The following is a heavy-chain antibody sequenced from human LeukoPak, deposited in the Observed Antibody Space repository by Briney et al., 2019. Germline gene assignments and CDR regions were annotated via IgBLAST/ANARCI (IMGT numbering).Heavy chain of an antibody. D-gene: IGHD3-3*01. CDR1: GGSISSYY. CDR3: ARQVVGWGVVPTNWFDP. CDR2: IYTSGST. J-gene: IGHJ5*02. V-gene: IGHV4-4*09. Sequence: PSETLSLTCTVSGGSISSYYWSWIRQPPGKGLEWIGYIYTSGSTNYNPSLKSRVTISVDTSKNQFSLKLSSVTAADTAVYYCARQVVGWGVVPTNWFDPWGQGTLVTVSS.